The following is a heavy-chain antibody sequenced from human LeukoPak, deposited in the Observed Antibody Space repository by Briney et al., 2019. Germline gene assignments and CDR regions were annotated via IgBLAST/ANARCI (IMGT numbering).Heavy chain of an antibody. CDR1: GGSISSYY. D-gene: IGHD3-22*01. V-gene: IGHV4-59*01. Sequence: PSETLSLTCTVSGGSISSYYWSWIRQPPGKGLEWIGYIYYSGSTNYNPSLKSRVTISVDTSKNQISLRLSSVTAADTAVYYCARGGGYDSSGEFDYWGQGTLVTVSS. J-gene: IGHJ4*02. CDR2: IYYSGST. CDR3: ARGGGYDSSGEFDY.